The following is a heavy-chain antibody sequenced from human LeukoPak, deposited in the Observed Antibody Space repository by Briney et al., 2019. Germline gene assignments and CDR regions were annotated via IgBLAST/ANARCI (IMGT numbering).Heavy chain of an antibody. V-gene: IGHV4-61*01. D-gene: IGHD5-18*01. CDR3: ARDNDRYSYALDY. CDR2: IYYSGST. CDR1: GGSVSSGSYY. Sequence: PSETLSLTCTVSGGSVSSGSYYWSWIRQPPGKGLEWIGYIYYSGSTNYNPSLKSRVTISVDTSKNQFSLKLSSVTAADTAVYYCARDNDRYSYALDYWGQGTLVTVSS. J-gene: IGHJ4*02.